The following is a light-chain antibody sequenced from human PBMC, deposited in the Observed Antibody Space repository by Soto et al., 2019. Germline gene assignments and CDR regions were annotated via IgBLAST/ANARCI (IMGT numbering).Light chain of an antibody. V-gene: IGKV1-13*02. CDR3: HQFNRYPPLT. CDR1: QGISSA. J-gene: IGKJ4*01. CDR2: DAS. Sequence: AIQLTQSPSSLSASVGDRVTITCRASQGISSALAWYQQKPGKAPKLLIYDASSLASGVPSRFRGSGSGKDYTLAISSLQREYFATNFCHQFNRYPPLTVGGGTNVHIK.